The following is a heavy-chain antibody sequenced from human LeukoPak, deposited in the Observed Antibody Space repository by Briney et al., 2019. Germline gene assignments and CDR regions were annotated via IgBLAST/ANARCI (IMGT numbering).Heavy chain of an antibody. CDR3: AREGLPGLSMVRGVIFPETSPYYYYYGMDV. D-gene: IGHD3-10*01. Sequence: GGSLRLSCAASGFTFSSYEMTWVRQAPGKGLEWVSYISSSGSTIYYADSVKGRFTISRDNAKNSLYLQMNSLRAEDTSVYYCAREGLPGLSMVRGVIFPETSPYYYYYGMDVWGQGTTATVSS. CDR1: GFTFSSYE. V-gene: IGHV3-48*03. CDR2: ISSSGSTI. J-gene: IGHJ6*02.